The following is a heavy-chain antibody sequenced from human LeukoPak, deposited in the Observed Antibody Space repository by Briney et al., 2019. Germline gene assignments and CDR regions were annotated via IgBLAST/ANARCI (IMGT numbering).Heavy chain of an antibody. CDR2: IYYSGTT. J-gene: IGHJ4*02. CDR3: VRHAHRRSSIAAAYVDY. CDR1: GGSIRNSNFY. D-gene: IGHD6-25*01. Sequence: SETLSLTRTVSGGSIRNSNFYWGWIRQPPGKGLEWIGSIYYSGTTHYNPPLKSRVTVSVDTSKNQLSLKLSSVTAADTAVYYCVRHAHRRSSIAAAYVDYWGQGTLVSVSS. V-gene: IGHV4-39*01.